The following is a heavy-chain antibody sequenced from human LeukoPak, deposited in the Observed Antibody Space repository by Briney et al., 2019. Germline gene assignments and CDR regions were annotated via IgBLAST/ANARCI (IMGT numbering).Heavy chain of an antibody. D-gene: IGHD4-11*01. CDR3: ARDFLVEDYTDYFVDY. V-gene: IGHV1-69*04. Sequence: SVKVSCKASGGTFSSYTISWAQQAPGQGLEWMGRIIPILGIANYAQKFQGRVTVTADNSTSTAYMELSSLRSEDTAVYYCARDFLVEDYTDYFVDYWGQGTLVTVSS. CDR2: IIPILGIA. CDR1: GGTFSSYT. J-gene: IGHJ4*02.